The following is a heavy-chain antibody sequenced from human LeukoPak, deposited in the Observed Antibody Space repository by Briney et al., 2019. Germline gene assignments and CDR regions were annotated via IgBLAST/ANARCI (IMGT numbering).Heavy chain of an antibody. J-gene: IGHJ4*02. CDR3: TSGSSRGFAY. D-gene: IGHD3-10*01. V-gene: IGHV3-21*01. Sequence: GGSLRLSCAASGFTFSSYSMNWVRQAPGKGLEWVSSISSSSSYIYYADSVKGRFTISRGNAKNSLYLQMNSLRAEDTAVYYCTSGSSRGFAYWGQGTLVTVSS. CDR1: GFTFSSYS. CDR2: ISSSSSYI.